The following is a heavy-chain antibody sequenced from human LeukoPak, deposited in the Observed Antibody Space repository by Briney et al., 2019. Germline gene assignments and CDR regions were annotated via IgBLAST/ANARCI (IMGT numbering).Heavy chain of an antibody. Sequence: ASVKVSFKASGYTFTGYYMHWVRQAPGQGLEWMGWINPNSGGTNYAQKFQGRVTMTRDTPISTAYMELSRLRSDDTAVYSCARGRRIVVPAASQVDPWGQGTLVTVSS. D-gene: IGHD2-2*01. CDR2: INPNSGGT. CDR3: ARGRRIVVPAASQVDP. CDR1: GYTFTGYY. J-gene: IGHJ5*02. V-gene: IGHV1-2*02.